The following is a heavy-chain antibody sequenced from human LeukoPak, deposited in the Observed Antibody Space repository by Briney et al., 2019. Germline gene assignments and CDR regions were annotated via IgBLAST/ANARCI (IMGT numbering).Heavy chain of an antibody. CDR2: IYGGDTT. V-gene: IGHV3-53*01. Sequence: GGSLRLSCAASGFTVSRDYMSWVCLAPGKGLEWVSVIYGGDTTYYADSVRGRFTISRDTSKNTLYLQMNSLRVDDTAVYYCARAIQFGGYFDYWGQGTLVTVSS. D-gene: IGHD2-15*01. CDR3: ARAIQFGGYFDY. J-gene: IGHJ4*02. CDR1: GFTVSRDY.